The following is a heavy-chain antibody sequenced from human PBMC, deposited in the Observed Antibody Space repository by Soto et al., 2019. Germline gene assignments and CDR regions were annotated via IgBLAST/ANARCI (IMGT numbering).Heavy chain of an antibody. CDR3: ARGGSLYWYFDL. J-gene: IGHJ2*01. V-gene: IGHV1-8*01. CDR1: GYTFTSYD. CDR2: MNRYNGNI. D-gene: IGHD1-26*01. Sequence: ASVKVSCKASGYTFTSYDINWVRQATGQGLEWMGWMNRYNGNISYSQKFQGRVTITRDTSASTAYMELSSLRSEDTAVYYCARGGSLYWYFDLWGRGTLVTVSS.